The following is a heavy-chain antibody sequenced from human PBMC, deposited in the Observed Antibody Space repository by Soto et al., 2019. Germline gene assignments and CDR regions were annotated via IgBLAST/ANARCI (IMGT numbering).Heavy chain of an antibody. V-gene: IGHV3-74*01. CDR3: ARGGLQGSGNHYNDN. CDR2: INPDGRST. D-gene: IGHD3-10*01. Sequence: EVQLVESGGGLVQPGGSLRLSCAASGFTFNSYWMHWVRQAPGKGLVWVSRINPDGRSTNYADSVKGRFTISRDNAKYTLYLQMNSLSAEDTAVYHCARGGLQGSGNHYNDNWGQGTLVTVSS. J-gene: IGHJ4*02. CDR1: GFTFNSYW.